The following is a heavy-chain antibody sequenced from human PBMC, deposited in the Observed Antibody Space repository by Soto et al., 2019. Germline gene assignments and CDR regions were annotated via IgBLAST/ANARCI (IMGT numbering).Heavy chain of an antibody. J-gene: IGHJ4*02. CDR3: AKEVWGYDYFDF. D-gene: IGHD5-12*01. V-gene: IGHV4-59*12. Sequence: SETLSLTCTVSGGSMSRYYWSWIRQPPGKGLEWIGYIYDSGNTNYNSSLKSRVTISVDTSKSQFSLRPEDTAIYYCAKEVWGYDYFDFWGQGTPVTVSS. CDR1: GGSMSRYY. CDR2: IYDSGNT.